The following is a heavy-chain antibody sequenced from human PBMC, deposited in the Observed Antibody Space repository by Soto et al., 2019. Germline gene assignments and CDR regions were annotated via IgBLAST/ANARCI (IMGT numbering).Heavy chain of an antibody. D-gene: IGHD1-1*01. V-gene: IGHV5-51*01. CDR2: IFPDDSDT. CDR3: ARRLSGPKEEYNAYYFYGLDV. Sequence: GESLKISCEGSGYDFANYWIAWVRQMPGKGLEWMGIIFPDDSDTKYSPSFQGQVTISADRSISTAYLQWSSLKASDSAMYYCARRLSGPKEEYNAYYFYGLDVWGQGTKVTVSS. J-gene: IGHJ6*02. CDR1: GYDFANYW.